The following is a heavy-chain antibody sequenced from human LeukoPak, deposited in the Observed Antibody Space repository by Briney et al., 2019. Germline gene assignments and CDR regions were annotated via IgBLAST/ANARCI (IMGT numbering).Heavy chain of an antibody. D-gene: IGHD2-21*02. Sequence: GGSLRLSCAASGFTFTSYAMSWVRQAPGKGLEWVSTISGSGDSTYYADSVKGRFTISRDNSKNTLYLQMNSLRAEDTAVYYCAKDRVIVVVTTTIDYWGQGTLVTVSS. V-gene: IGHV3-23*01. CDR1: GFTFTSYA. J-gene: IGHJ4*02. CDR2: ISGSGDST. CDR3: AKDRVIVVVTTTIDY.